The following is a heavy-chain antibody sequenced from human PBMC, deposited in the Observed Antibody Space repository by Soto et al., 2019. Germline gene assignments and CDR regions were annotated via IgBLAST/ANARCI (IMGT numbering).Heavy chain of an antibody. CDR1: GFTFSKYG. D-gene: IGHD1-1*01. CDR2: IVNDGSEK. Sequence: QVQLVESGGGVVQPGRSLRLSCAASGFTFSKYGFHWVRQAPGKGLEWVAVIVNDGSEKYHADSVEGRFTISRDNSKDILFLPMNSLRAEDTAVYYCARDDAFQNENGSDIWGQGTMVTVSS. J-gene: IGHJ3*02. V-gene: IGHV3-33*01. CDR3: ARDDAFQNENGSDI.